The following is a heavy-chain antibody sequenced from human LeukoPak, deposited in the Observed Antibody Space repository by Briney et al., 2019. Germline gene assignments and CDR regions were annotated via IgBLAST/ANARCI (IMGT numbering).Heavy chain of an antibody. D-gene: IGHD4-17*01. CDR3: ARATVY. CDR1: GFTFSSYA. Sequence: PGGSLRLSCAASGFTFSSYAMHWVRQAPGKGLEWVAVISYDGSNKYYADSVKGRFTISRDNSKNTLYLQMNSLRAEDTAVYYCARATVYWGQGTLVTVSP. V-gene: IGHV3-30*14. CDR2: ISYDGSNK. J-gene: IGHJ4*02.